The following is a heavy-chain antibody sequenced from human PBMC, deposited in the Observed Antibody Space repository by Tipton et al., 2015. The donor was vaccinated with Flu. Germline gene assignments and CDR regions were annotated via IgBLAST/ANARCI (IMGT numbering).Heavy chain of an antibody. D-gene: IGHD1-26*01. CDR3: ASPPGRGSYYVRLYY. CDR1: GGTFSSYA. CDR2: IIPIFGTA. J-gene: IGHJ4*02. V-gene: IGHV1-69*15. Sequence: QSEAEVKKPGSSVKVSCKASGGTFSSYAISWVRQAPGQGLEWMGRIIPIFGTANYAQKFQGRVTITADESTSTAYMELSSLRSEDTAVYYCASPPGRGSYYVRLYYWGQGTLVTVSS.